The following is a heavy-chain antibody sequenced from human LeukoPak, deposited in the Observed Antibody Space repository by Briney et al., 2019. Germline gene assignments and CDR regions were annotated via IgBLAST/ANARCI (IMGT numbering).Heavy chain of an antibody. V-gene: IGHV3-23*01. D-gene: IGHD3-22*01. CDR3: AKDNDYYDSSGEIDY. Sequence: GGSLRLSCAASGFTFSAYWMTWVRQAPGKGLEWVSAISGSGGSTYYADSVKGRFTISRDNSKNTLYLQMNSLRAEDTAVYYCAKDNDYYDSSGEIDYWGQGTLVTVSS. CDR1: GFTFSAYW. CDR2: ISGSGGST. J-gene: IGHJ4*02.